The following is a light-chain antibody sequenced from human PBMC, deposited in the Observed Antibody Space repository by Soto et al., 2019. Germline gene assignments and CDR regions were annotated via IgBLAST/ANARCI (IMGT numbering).Light chain of an antibody. V-gene: IGKV1-9*01. CDR2: AAS. CDR1: QGISSY. CDR3: QQHNSYPYT. Sequence: DIQLTQSPSFLSASVGDRVTITCRASQGISSYLAWYQQKPGKAPKLLIYAASTLQSAVPSRFSGSGSGTEFTLTHSSLQPEDLAPYYGQQHNSYPYTLGQGTKLEIK. J-gene: IGKJ2*01.